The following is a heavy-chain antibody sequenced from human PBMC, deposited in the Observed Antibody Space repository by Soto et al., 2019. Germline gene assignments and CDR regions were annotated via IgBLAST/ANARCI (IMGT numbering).Heavy chain of an antibody. V-gene: IGHV1-69*13. CDR3: ARGPSYSSSWSYYFDY. CDR2: IIPIFGTA. CDR1: GGTFSSYA. Sequence: GASVKVSCKASGGTFSSYAISWVRQAPGQGLEWMGGIIPIFGTANYAQKFQGRVTITADESTSTAYMELSGLRSEDTAVYYCARGPSYSSSWSYYFDYWGQGTLVTVSS. J-gene: IGHJ4*02. D-gene: IGHD6-13*01.